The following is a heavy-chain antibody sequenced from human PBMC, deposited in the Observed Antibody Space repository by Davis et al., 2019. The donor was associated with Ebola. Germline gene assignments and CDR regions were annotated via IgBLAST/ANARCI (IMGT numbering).Heavy chain of an antibody. CDR2: IYSSGTT. V-gene: IGHV3-53*01. Sequence: GESLKISCAASGFTVTSNYMSWVRQAPGKGLEWVSVIYSSGTTYYAASVKGRFTISRDNSKNTVDLQMNSLRAEDTAVYYCARDLVFGGGPSGYWGQGTLVTVSS. CDR3: ARDLVFGGGPSGY. D-gene: IGHD3-16*01. CDR1: GFTVTSNY. J-gene: IGHJ4*02.